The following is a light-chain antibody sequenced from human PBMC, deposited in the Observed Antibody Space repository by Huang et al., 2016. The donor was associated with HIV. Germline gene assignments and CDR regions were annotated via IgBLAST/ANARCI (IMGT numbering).Light chain of an antibody. CDR3: QQYFGRPFT. CDR1: QSVSTN. Sequence: EIVMTQSPGTLSVSPGGRATLSCRASQSVSTNLAWYQQKPGQAPRLLIHGASSTVTGIPARFSGSGSGTEFSLTISSLQSEDLAVYYCQQYFGRPFTFGHGTKVDI. J-gene: IGKJ3*01. CDR2: GAS. V-gene: IGKV3-15*01.